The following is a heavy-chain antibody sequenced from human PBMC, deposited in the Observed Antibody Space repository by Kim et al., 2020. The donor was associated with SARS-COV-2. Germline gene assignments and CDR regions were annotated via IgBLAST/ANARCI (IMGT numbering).Heavy chain of an antibody. CDR3: AKDHYDYVWGSYRGGVPFDY. J-gene: IGHJ4*02. D-gene: IGHD3-16*02. CDR1: GFTFSSYA. Sequence: GGSLRLSCAASGFTFSSYAMSWVRQAPGKGLEWVSAISGSGGSTYYADSVKGRFTISRDNSKNTLYLQMNSLRAEDTAVYYCAKDHYDYVWGSYRGGVPFDYWGQGTLVTVSS. CDR2: ISGSGGST. V-gene: IGHV3-23*01.